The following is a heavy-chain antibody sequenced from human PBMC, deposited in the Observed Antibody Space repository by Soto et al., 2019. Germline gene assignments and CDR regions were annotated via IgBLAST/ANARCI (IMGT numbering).Heavy chain of an antibody. CDR2: ISISSRTV. CDR1: GFTFSNYA. J-gene: IGHJ4*02. CDR3: AKASSLAQH. D-gene: IGHD6-6*01. V-gene: IGHV3-48*01. Sequence: GGSLRLSCAASGFTFSNYAMNWVRRAPGKGLEWVSTISISSRTVYYADSVKGRFTVSRDDVTNSLYLQMNSLRAEDTAVYYCAKASSLAQHWGQGTLVTVSS.